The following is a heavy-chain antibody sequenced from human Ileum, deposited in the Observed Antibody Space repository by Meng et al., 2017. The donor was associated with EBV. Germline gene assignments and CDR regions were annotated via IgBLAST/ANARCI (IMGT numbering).Heavy chain of an antibody. J-gene: IGHJ4*02. CDR2: IYYSGSP. CDR1: DGSSSSSNW. CDR3: ARHSGYNQGY. Sequence: QVKLQESGPGLVKPSGTLSLICVVFDGSSSSSNWWSWVRQPPGKGLEWIGQIYYSGSPSYNPSLKSRVAMSVDKSKNQVSLNLNSVTAADTALYYCARHSGYNQGYWGQGTLVTVSS. D-gene: IGHD5-24*01. V-gene: IGHV4-4*02.